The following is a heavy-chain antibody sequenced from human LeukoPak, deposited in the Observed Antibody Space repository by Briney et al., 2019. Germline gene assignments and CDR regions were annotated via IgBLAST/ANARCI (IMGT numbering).Heavy chain of an antibody. D-gene: IGHD3-3*01. J-gene: IGHJ6*03. Sequence: KPSETLPLTCAVYGGSFSGYYWSWIRQPPGKGLEWIGEINHSGSTNYNPSLKSRVTISVDTSKNQFSLKLSSVTAADTAVYYCARRIELRFLEWSSMDVWGKGTTVTVSS. CDR2: INHSGST. V-gene: IGHV4-34*01. CDR3: ARRIELRFLEWSSMDV. CDR1: GGSFSGYY.